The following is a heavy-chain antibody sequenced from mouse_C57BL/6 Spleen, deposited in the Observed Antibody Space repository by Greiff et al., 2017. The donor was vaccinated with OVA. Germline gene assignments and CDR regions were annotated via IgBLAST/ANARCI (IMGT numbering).Heavy chain of an antibody. J-gene: IGHJ1*03. CDR2: ISSGSSTI. Sequence: EVQLQESGGGLVKPGGSLKLSCAASGFTFSDYGMHWVRQAPEKGLEWVAYISSGSSTIYYADTVKGRFTISRDNAKNTLFLQMTSLRSEDTAMYYCARPFITTVVDYWYFDVWGTGTTVTVSS. CDR1: GFTFSDYG. V-gene: IGHV5-17*01. CDR3: ARPFITTVVDYWYFDV. D-gene: IGHD1-1*01.